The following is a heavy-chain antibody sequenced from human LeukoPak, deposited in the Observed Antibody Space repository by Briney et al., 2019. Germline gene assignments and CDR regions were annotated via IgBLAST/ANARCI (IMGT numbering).Heavy chain of an antibody. J-gene: IGHJ6*02. V-gene: IGHV3-30*04. CDR1: GFTFSSYA. D-gene: IGHD3-10*01. Sequence: GGSLRLSCAASGFTFSSYAMHWVRQAPGKGLEWVAVISYDGSNKYYADSMKGRFTISRDNSKNTLYLQMNSLRAEDTAAYYCARDPRRGSGSYFYGMDVWGQGTTVTVSS. CDR2: ISYDGSNK. CDR3: ARDPRRGSGSYFYGMDV.